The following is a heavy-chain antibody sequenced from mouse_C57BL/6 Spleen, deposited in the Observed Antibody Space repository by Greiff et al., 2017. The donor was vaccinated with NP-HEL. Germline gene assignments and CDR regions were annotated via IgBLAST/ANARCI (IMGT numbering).Heavy chain of an antibody. J-gene: IGHJ2*01. CDR2: SRNKANDYTT. Sequence: EVNVVESGGGLVQSGRSLRLSCATSGFTFSDFYMEWVRQAPGKGLEWIAASRNKANDYTTEYSASVKGRFIVSRDTSQSILYLQMNALRAEDTAIYYCARDAEDYFFDYWGQGTTLTVSS. CDR3: ARDAEDYFFDY. CDR1: GFTFSDFY. V-gene: IGHV7-1*01.